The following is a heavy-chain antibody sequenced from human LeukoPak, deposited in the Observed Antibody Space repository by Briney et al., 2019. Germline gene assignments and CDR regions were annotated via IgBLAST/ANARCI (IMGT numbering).Heavy chain of an antibody. CDR2: ISSSSSYI. J-gene: IGHJ3*01. CDR1: GFTFSSYS. CDR3: ARGGVSRAAFDL. Sequence: GGSLRLSCAASGFTFSSYSMDWVRQAPGKGLEWVSSISSSSSYIYYADSVKGRFTISRDNVRNSLFLQVNSLRADDTAVYYCARGGVSRAAFDLWGQGTMVTVSS. V-gene: IGHV3-21*04.